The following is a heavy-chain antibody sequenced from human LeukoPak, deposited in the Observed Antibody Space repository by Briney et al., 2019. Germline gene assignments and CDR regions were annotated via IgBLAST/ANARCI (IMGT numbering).Heavy chain of an antibody. CDR2: INPSGGST. Sequence: GASVKVSCKASGYTFTSYYMHWVRQAPGQGLEWMGIINPSGGSTSYAQKFQGRVTMTRDTSTSTVYMELSSLRSEDTAVYYCARGWGRGYCSSTSCSEGYRGQGTLVTVSS. CDR1: GYTFTSYY. CDR3: ARGWGRGYCSSTSCSEGY. J-gene: IGHJ4*02. V-gene: IGHV1-46*01. D-gene: IGHD2-2*01.